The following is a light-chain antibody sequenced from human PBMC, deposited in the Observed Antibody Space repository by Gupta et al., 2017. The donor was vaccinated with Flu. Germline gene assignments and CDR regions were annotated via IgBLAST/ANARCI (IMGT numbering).Light chain of an antibody. CDR1: QSISSW. J-gene: IGKJ1*01. V-gene: IGKV1-5*03. Sequence: PSTLSASVGDRVTITCRARQSISSWLAWYQQKPGKPPKLLIYMASTLDTGVPSRFAGSGSGTEFTLTISSLQPDDFATYYCQKYNRYSWTFGQGTKVEIK. CDR2: MAS. CDR3: QKYNRYSWT.